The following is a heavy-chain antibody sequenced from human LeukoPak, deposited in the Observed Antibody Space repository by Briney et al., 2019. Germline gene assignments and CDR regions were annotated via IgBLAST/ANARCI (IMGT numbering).Heavy chain of an antibody. CDR3: ARAPEYGLCYFDY. CDR1: GGSISSGSYY. Sequence: SETLSPTCTVSGGSISSGSYYWGWIRQPPGKGLEWIGNIYYSGSTYYNPSLKSRVSISVDTSKNQFSLKLPSVTAADTAVYYCARAPEYGLCYFDYWGQGTLVTVSS. J-gene: IGHJ4*02. V-gene: IGHV4-39*07. CDR2: IYYSGST. D-gene: IGHD1-14*01.